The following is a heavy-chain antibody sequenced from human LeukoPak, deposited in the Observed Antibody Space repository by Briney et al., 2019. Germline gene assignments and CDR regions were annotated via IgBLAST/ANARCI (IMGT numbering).Heavy chain of an antibody. CDR2: IIPFFGTA. Sequence: SVKVSCKASGGTFSNYAITWVRQAPGQGLEWMGGIIPFFGTANYAQKFQGRVTITTDESTRTAYMELSSLRSEDTAVYYCARDANYYDNRGPGYMDVWGEGTTVTVSS. V-gene: IGHV1-69*05. CDR1: GGTFSNYA. J-gene: IGHJ6*03. CDR3: ARDANYYDNRGPGYMDV. D-gene: IGHD3-22*01.